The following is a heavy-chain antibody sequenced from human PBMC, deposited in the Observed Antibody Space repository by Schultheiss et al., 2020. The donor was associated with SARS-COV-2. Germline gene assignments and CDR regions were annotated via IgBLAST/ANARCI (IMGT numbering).Heavy chain of an antibody. CDR2: ISSSSSYI. D-gene: IGHD2-2*02. J-gene: IGHJ4*02. CDR3: ARGFEYCSSTSCYTGDY. CDR1: GFTFRTSS. V-gene: IGHV3-21*01. Sequence: GGSLRLSCAASGFTFRTSSMNWVRQAPGKGLEWVSSISSSSSYIYYADSVKGRFTISRDNAKNSLYLQMNSLRAEDTAVYYCARGFEYCSSTSCYTGDYWGQGTLVTVSS.